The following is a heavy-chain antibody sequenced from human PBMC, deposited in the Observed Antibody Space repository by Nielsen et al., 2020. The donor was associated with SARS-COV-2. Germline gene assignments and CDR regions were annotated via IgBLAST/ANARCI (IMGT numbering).Heavy chain of an antibody. CDR1: GFTFDDYA. D-gene: IGHD4-17*01. CDR3: AKVYGDYVGFFEV. V-gene: IGHV3-9*01. J-gene: IGHJ2*01. Sequence: SLKISCVGSGFTFDDYAMHWVRQAPGKGLEWVSGISWNSVSIDYADSVKGRFTISRDSAKSSLYLQMNSLRAEDTAFYYCAKVYGDYVGFFEVWGRDTLVTVSS. CDR2: ISWNSVSI.